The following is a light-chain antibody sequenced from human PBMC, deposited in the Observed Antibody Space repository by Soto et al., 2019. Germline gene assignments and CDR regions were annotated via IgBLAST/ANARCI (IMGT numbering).Light chain of an antibody. V-gene: IGKV1-5*03. CDR2: EAS. CDR3: QQYNGFWT. CDR1: QSISGS. J-gene: IGKJ4*02. Sequence: DIQMTQSPSTLSASVGDRVTITCRASQSISGSLAWYQQKPGKAPKLLIYEASNLKSGVPSRFSGSGSGTEYTLTISSLQPDDSASYYCQQYNGFWTFGRGTKLEIK.